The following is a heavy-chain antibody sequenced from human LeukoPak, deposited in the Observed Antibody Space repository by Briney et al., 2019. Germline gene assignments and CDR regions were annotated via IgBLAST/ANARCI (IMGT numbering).Heavy chain of an antibody. Sequence: GGSLRLSCAASGFTFSSYSMNWVRQAPGKGLEWVSYISSSSSTIYYADSVKGRFTISRDNAKNSLYLQMNSLRAEDAAVYYCARERHNAESGIAVAGLFDYWGQGTLVTVSS. J-gene: IGHJ4*02. D-gene: IGHD6-19*01. CDR3: ARERHNAESGIAVAGLFDY. CDR2: ISSSSSTI. V-gene: IGHV3-48*04. CDR1: GFTFSSYS.